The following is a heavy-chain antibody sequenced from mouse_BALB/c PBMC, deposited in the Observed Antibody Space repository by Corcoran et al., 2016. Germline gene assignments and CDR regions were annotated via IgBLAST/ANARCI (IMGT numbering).Heavy chain of an antibody. CDR2: IDPANGNT. CDR3: ANWDWYFDV. V-gene: IGHV14-3*02. CDR1: GFYIKDTY. Sequence: EVQLQQSGAELVKPGASVTLSCTASGFYIKDTYMHWVKQGPEQGLEWIGRIDPANGNTKYDPKFQGKATITADTSSNTAYLQLSSLTSEDTAVYYCANWDWYFDVWGAGTTVTVSS. J-gene: IGHJ1*01. D-gene: IGHD4-1*01.